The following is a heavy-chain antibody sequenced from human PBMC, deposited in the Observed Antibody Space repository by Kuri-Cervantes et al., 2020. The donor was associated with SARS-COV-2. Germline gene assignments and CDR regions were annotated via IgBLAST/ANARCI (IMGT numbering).Heavy chain of an antibody. V-gene: IGHV4-39*01. Sequence: ESLKISCTVSGDSISSSSYYWGWIRQPPGKRLEWIGTIYYSGSTDYNPSLKSRVTISVDTSKNQFSLKLRSVTATDTAVYYCARLFSPWSVVGDYWGQGTLVTVSS. D-gene: IGHD1-1*01. CDR2: IYYSGST. CDR3: ARLFSPWSVVGDY. J-gene: IGHJ4*02. CDR1: GDSISSSSYY.